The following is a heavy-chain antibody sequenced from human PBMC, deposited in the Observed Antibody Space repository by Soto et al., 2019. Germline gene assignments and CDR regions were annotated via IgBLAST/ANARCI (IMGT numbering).Heavy chain of an antibody. CDR3: ASILAGVTIFGVAHSGYY. CDR2: INTGNGNT. J-gene: IGHJ4*02. Sequence: ASVKVSCKASGYPFSNYNIHWVRQAPGRGLEWVGWINTGNGNTRYSQKVQGRVSITSDQSANTAYMELSSLESEDTAVYYCASILAGVTIFGVAHSGYYWGRGTLIIVSS. D-gene: IGHD3-3*01. V-gene: IGHV1-3*04. CDR1: GYPFSNYN.